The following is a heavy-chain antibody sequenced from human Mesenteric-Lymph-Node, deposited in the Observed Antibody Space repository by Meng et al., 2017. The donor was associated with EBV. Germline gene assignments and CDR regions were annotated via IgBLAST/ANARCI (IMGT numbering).Heavy chain of an antibody. V-gene: IGHV3-23*01. Sequence: ADSVKGRFTISRDNSKDTLYLQLDSLRGDDTAVYYCAKPFYLDSSGYYTPIFDSWGQGTLVTVSS. D-gene: IGHD3-22*01. J-gene: IGHJ4*02. CDR3: AKPFYLDSSGYYTPIFDS.